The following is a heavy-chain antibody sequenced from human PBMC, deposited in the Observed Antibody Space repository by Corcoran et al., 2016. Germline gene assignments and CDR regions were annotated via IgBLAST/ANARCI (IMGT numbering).Heavy chain of an antibody. CDR3: ARDIGYDYVWGSYRSRAFDI. CDR1: GFTFSSYS. Sequence: EVQLVESGGGLVQPGGSLRLSCAASGFTFSSYSMNWVRQAPGKGLEWVSYISSSSSTIYYADYVKGRFTISRDNAKNSLYLQMNSLRAEDTAVYYCARDIGYDYVWGSYRSRAFDIWGQGTMVTVSS. D-gene: IGHD3-16*02. CDR2: ISSSSSTI. J-gene: IGHJ3*02. V-gene: IGHV3-48*04.